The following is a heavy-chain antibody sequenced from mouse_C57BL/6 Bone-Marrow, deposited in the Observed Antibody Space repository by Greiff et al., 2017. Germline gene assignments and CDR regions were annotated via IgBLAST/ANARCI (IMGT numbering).Heavy chain of an antibody. J-gene: IGHJ3*01. CDR2: ISDGGSYT. D-gene: IGHD1-1*01. CDR3: ARVITTVVAGFAY. Sequence: EVMLVESGGGLVKPGGSLKLSCAASGFTFSSYAMSWVRQTPEKRLEWVANISDGGSYTYYPDNVKGRFTISRDNAKNNLYLQMSHLKSEDTAMYYCARVITTVVAGFAYWGQGTLVTVSA. CDR1: GFTFSSYA. V-gene: IGHV5-4*03.